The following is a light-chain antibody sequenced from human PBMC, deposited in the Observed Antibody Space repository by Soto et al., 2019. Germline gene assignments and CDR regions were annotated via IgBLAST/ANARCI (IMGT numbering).Light chain of an antibody. J-gene: IGKJ2*01. Sequence: EIVMTQSPATLSVSPGERATLSCRASQSVSSNLAWYQQKPGKAPRLLIYGASTRATGIPARFSGSGSGTAFTLTISSLQSEDFAVYYCQQYNNWPLYTFGQGTKLEIK. V-gene: IGKV3-15*01. CDR1: QSVSSN. CDR3: QQYNNWPLYT. CDR2: GAS.